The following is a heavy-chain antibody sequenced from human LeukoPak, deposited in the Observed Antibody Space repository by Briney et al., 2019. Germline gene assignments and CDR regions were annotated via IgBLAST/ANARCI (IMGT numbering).Heavy chain of an antibody. D-gene: IGHD6-6*01. V-gene: IGHV4-30-2*01. Sequence: SETLSLTCTVSGGSISSGGYYWSWIRQPPGKGLEWIGYIYHSGSTYYNPSLKSRVTILVDRSKNQFSLKLSSVTAADTAVYYCARGLEQLVRLNWFDPWGQGTLVTVSS. CDR3: ARGLEQLVRLNWFDP. J-gene: IGHJ5*02. CDR2: IYHSGST. CDR1: GGSISSGGYY.